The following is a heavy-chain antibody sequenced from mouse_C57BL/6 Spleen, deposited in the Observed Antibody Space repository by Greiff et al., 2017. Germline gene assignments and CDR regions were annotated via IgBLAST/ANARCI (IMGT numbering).Heavy chain of an antibody. D-gene: IGHD1-1*01. V-gene: IGHV1-75*01. CDR1: GYTFTDYY. CDR2: IFPGSGST. CDR3: ARSGYYGSSSYFDY. Sequence: QVHVKQSGPELVKPGASVKISCKASGYTFTDYYINWVKQRPGQGLEWIGWIFPGSGSTYYNEKFKGKATLTVDQSSSTAYMLLSSLTSEDSAVYFCARSGYYGSSSYFDYWGQGTTLTVSS. J-gene: IGHJ2*01.